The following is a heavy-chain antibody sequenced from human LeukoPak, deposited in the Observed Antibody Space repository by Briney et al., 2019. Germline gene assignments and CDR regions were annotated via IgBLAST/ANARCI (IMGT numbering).Heavy chain of an antibody. Sequence: GGSLRLSCVASGFTFSSYEMNWVRQAPGKGLEWVSYISSSGSTIYYADSVKGRFTISRDNAKNSLYLQMNSLRAEDTAVYYCARVGGSYHYYFDYWGQGTLVTVSS. D-gene: IGHD1-26*01. J-gene: IGHJ4*02. V-gene: IGHV3-48*03. CDR3: ARVGGSYHYYFDY. CDR1: GFTFSSYE. CDR2: ISSSGSTI.